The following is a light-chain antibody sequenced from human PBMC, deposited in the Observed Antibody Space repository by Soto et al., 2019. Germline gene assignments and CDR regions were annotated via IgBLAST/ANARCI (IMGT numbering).Light chain of an antibody. CDR1: SSNIGTSS. CDR2: TND. V-gene: IGLV1-44*01. CDR3: AVWDDSLNGHV. J-gene: IGLJ1*01. Sequence: QSVLTQPPSASGAPGQTVTISSSGSSSNIGTSSVHWYKHLPGTAPKPLIYTNDQRPSGVPDRFSGSKSGTSASLAISGLQSEDEADYYCAVWDDSLNGHVFGAGTKVTVL.